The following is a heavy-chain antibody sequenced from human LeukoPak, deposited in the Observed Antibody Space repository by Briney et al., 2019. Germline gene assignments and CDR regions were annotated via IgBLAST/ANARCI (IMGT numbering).Heavy chain of an antibody. Sequence: GASVKLCCTASGGTFSSYAISWVRQAPGQGLEWMGGFIPFFGIAIYDHKYTVRVTITGDKSTSTDYMELSSLRSKDTAVDDCARERQYYYGSSGYYSYFDYWGQGTLVTVSS. D-gene: IGHD3-22*01. V-gene: IGHV1-69*10. J-gene: IGHJ4*02. CDR1: GGTFSSYA. CDR2: FIPFFGIA. CDR3: ARERQYYYGSSGYYSYFDY.